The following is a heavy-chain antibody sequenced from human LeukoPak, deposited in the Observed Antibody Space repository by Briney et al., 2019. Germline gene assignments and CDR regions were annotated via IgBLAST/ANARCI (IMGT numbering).Heavy chain of an antibody. Sequence: ASVKVSCKASEYTFTSYYIHWVRQAPGQGLEWMGTTNPSDGRTRYAQKFQGRVIMTRDTSTSTVYMELSSLRSEDTALYYCASDLHDYGDRDWWGQGTLVTVSS. V-gene: IGHV1-46*01. CDR3: ASDLHDYGDRDW. J-gene: IGHJ4*02. CDR1: EYTFTSYY. D-gene: IGHD4-17*01. CDR2: TNPSDGRT.